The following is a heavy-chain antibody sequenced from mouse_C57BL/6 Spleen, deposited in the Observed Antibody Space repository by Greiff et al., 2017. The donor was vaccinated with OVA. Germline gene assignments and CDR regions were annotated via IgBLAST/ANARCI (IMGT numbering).Heavy chain of an antibody. CDR1: GYAFTNYL. J-gene: IGHJ2*01. D-gene: IGHD4-1*01. CDR2: INPGSGGT. V-gene: IGHV1-54*01. Sequence: VKLMESGAELVRPGTSVKVSCKASGYAFTNYLIEWVKQRPGQGLEWIGVINPGSGGTNYNEKFKGKATLTADKSSSTAYMQLSSLTSEDSAVYFCARGGLGRGYYFDYWGQGTTLTVSS. CDR3: ARGGLGRGYYFDY.